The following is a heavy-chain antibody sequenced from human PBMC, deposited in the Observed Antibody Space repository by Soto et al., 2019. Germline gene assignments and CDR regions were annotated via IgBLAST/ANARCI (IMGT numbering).Heavy chain of an antibody. J-gene: IGHJ4*02. Sequence: GGSLRLSCAASGFTFSSYGMHWVRQAPGKGLEWVAVISYDGSNKYYADSVKGRFTISRDNSKNTLYLHMNSLRAEDTAVYYCAKEIDAAAYDETSPFDLWGQGTLVTVSS. D-gene: IGHD2-15*01. CDR2: ISYDGSNK. V-gene: IGHV3-30*18. CDR1: GFTFSSYG. CDR3: AKEIDAAAYDETSPFDL.